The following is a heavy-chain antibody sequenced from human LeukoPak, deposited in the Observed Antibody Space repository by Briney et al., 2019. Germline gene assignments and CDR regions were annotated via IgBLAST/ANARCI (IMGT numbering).Heavy chain of an antibody. CDR1: GFSFSSYG. V-gene: IGHV3-33*01. D-gene: IGHD2-15*01. J-gene: IGHJ4*02. CDR2: IWYDGSKK. CDR3: VRDPGVVAFYFDS. Sequence: PGRSLRLSCVASGFSFSSYGFHWVRQAPGKGLEWVALIWYDGSKKHYADSVKGRFTISRDNSKNTLYLQMDSLKDEDTAVYYCVRDPGVVAFYFDSWGQGTQVTVTS.